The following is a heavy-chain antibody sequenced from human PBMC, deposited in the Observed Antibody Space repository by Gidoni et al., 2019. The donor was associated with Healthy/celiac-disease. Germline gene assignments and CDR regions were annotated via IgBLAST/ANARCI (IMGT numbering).Heavy chain of an antibody. CDR3: ARAGYSSGWYFAFDI. CDR2: ISSSSSTI. CDR1: GFTFSSYS. J-gene: IGHJ3*02. D-gene: IGHD6-19*01. V-gene: IGHV3-48*01. Sequence: EVQLVESGGGLVQPGGSLRLSCAASGFTFSSYSMNWVRQAPGKGLEWVSYISSSSSTIYYADSVKGRFTISRDNAKNSLYLQMNSLRAEDTAVYYCARAGYSSGWYFAFDIWGQGTMVTVSS.